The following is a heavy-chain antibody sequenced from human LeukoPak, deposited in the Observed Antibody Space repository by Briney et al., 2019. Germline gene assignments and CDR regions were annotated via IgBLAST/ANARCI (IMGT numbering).Heavy chain of an antibody. CDR3: AELGITMIGGV. CDR2: IKQDGSEK. D-gene: IGHD3-10*02. Sequence: GGSLRLSCAASGFTFSTYAMHWVRQAPGKGLEWVANIKQDGSEKYYLDSLKGRFIISRDNAKNSLYLQMNSLRAEDTAVYYCAELGITMIGGVWGKGTTVTISS. V-gene: IGHV3-7*01. CDR1: GFTFSTYA. J-gene: IGHJ6*04.